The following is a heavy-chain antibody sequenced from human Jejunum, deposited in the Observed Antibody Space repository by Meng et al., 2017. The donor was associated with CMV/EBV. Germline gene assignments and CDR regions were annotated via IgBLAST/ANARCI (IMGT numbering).Heavy chain of an antibody. J-gene: IGHJ4*02. V-gene: IGHV3-33*06. CDR2: IWYDGNKE. CDR1: GFTFGSYG. CDR3: AKQDATYYFDS. Sequence: CATSGFTFGSYGMHWVRQAPGKGLEWIAVIWYDGNKESYVDSVKGRFTISRDSSKKTSYLQMTNLRAEDTAVYYCAKQDATYYFDSWGPGTLVTVSS.